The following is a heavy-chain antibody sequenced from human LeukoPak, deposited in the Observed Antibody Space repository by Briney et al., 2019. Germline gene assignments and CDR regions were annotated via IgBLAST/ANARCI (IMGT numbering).Heavy chain of an antibody. Sequence: SETLSLTCTVSDGPIRSHYWTWIRQSPLKGLEWIGDIPNSGSTKYNPSLKSRVTISIDTSKSQFSLRLTSVTAADTAVYYCGRDALVGYFSYYYIDVWGKGTTVTVSS. J-gene: IGHJ6*03. CDR3: GRDALVGYFSYYYIDV. CDR2: IPNSGST. V-gene: IGHV4-59*11. D-gene: IGHD2-15*01. CDR1: DGPIRSHY.